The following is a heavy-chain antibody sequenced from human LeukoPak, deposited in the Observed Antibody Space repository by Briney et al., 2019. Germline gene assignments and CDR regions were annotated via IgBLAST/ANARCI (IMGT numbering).Heavy chain of an antibody. CDR3: ARDRSSGWDY. V-gene: IGHV4-59*12. J-gene: IGHJ4*02. CDR2: IYYSGST. D-gene: IGHD6-19*01. Sequence: SETLSLTCTVSGGSISSYYWSWIRQPPGKGLEWIGYIYYSGSTNYNPSLKSRVTISVDTSKNQFSLKLSSVTAADMAVYYCARDRSSGWDYWGQGTLVTVSS. CDR1: GGSISSYY.